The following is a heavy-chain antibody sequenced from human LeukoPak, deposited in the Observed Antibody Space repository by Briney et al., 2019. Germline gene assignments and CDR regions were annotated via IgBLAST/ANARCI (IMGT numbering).Heavy chain of an antibody. Sequence: GGSLRLSCAASGFTFSSYAMSWVRQAPGKGLEWVANIKEDGSEKYYVDSVKGRFTISRDNAKDSLYLQMNSLRAEDTAVYYCARDEYNWNVDAFDIWGQGTVVTVSS. V-gene: IGHV3-7*01. CDR1: GFTFSSYA. D-gene: IGHD1-20*01. CDR3: ARDEYNWNVDAFDI. CDR2: IKEDGSEK. J-gene: IGHJ3*02.